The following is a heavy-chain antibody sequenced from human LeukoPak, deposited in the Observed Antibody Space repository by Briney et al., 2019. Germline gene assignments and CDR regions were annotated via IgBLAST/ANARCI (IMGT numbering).Heavy chain of an antibody. J-gene: IGHJ6*02. CDR2: INTNTGNP. Sequence: ASVKVSCKASGYTFTSYAMNWVRQAPGQGLEWMGWINTNTGNPTYAQGFTGRFVFSLDTSVSTAYLQISSLKAEDTAVYYCARTYSSGWYEVYYYYGMDVWGQGTTVTVSS. CDR3: ARTYSSGWYEVYYYYGMDV. CDR1: GYTFTSYA. D-gene: IGHD6-19*01. V-gene: IGHV7-4-1*02.